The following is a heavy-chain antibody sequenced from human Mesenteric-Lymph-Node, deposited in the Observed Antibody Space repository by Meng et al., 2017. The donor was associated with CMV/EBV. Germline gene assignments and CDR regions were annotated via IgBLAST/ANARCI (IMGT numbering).Heavy chain of an antibody. CDR3: AREAAIFAVPPGMNWFDP. CDR2: IYDSGTT. Sequence: SGGAIGGGDYYWSWIRQSPGKGLEWIGYIYDSGTTYYNPSLKGRVTMSVDTSKNHFSLKLSSVTAADTAVYHCAREAAIFAVPPGMNWFDPWGQGTLVTV. J-gene: IGHJ5*02. D-gene: IGHD3-3*01. CDR1: GGAIGGGDYY. V-gene: IGHV4-30-4*08.